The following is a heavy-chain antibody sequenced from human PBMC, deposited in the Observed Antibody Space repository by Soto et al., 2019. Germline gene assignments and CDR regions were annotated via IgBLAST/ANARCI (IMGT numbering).Heavy chain of an antibody. J-gene: IGHJ5*02. V-gene: IGHV5-10-1*01. CDR3: ARSSYDILTGYPNWFDP. CDR2: IDPSDSYT. Sequence: GESMKISSKGSGYSCTSYWISWVRQMPEKGLEWMGRIDPSDSYTNYSPSFQGHVTISADKSISTAYLQWSSLKASDTAMYYCARSSYDILTGYPNWFDPWGQGTLVTVSS. D-gene: IGHD3-9*01. CDR1: GYSCTSYW.